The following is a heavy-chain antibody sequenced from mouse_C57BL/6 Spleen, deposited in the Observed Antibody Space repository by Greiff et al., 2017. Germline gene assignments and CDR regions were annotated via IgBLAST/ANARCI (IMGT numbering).Heavy chain of an antibody. Sequence: QVQLQQPGAELVRPGSSVKLSCKASGYTFTSYWMHWVKQRPIQGLEWIGNIDPSDSETHYNQKFKDKATLTVDKSSSTAYMQLSSLTSEYSAVYYCARTLCYAMDYWGQGTSVTVSS. CDR2: IDPSDSET. V-gene: IGHV1-52*01. D-gene: IGHD3-3*01. J-gene: IGHJ4*01. CDR1: GYTFTSYW. CDR3: ARTLCYAMDY.